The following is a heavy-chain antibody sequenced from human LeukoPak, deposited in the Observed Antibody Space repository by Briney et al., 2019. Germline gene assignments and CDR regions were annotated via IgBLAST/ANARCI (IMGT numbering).Heavy chain of an antibody. V-gene: IGHV5-51*01. CDR3: ARRSGYASFDY. Sequence: GESLKISCKGSGYSFTIYWIGWVRQMPGKGLEWMGIIYPGDTDTRYSPSFGGQVTISADKSIATAYLQWSSLKASDTDMYYCARRSGYASFDYWGQGTLVTVSS. J-gene: IGHJ4*02. CDR1: GYSFTIYW. CDR2: IYPGDTDT. D-gene: IGHD5-12*01.